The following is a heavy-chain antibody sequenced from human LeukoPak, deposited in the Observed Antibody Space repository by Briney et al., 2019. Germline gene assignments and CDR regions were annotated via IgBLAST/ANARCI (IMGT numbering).Heavy chain of an antibody. V-gene: IGHV1-18*04. D-gene: IGHD3-22*01. J-gene: IGHJ4*02. CDR2: INTYNGNT. CDR3: ARGTGYYDSSGYYFFDY. Sequence: ASVKVSCKASGYTFTGYYMHWVRQAPGQGLEWMGWINTYNGNTHYAQKLQGRVTMTTDTSTSTAYMELRSLRSDDTALYYCARGTGYYDSSGYYFFDYWGQGTLVTVSS. CDR1: GYTFTGYY.